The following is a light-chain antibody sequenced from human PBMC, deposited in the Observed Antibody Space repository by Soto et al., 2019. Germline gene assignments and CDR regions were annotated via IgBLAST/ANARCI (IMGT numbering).Light chain of an antibody. J-gene: IGKJ5*01. CDR2: AAS. V-gene: IGKV1-39*01. CDR3: QQSYSTPIT. CDR1: QSISSY. Sequence: EIHMAQPPASLSASVGDRVTITCRASQSISSYLNCYQQKPGKAPKVLIYAASSLQSGVPSRFSGSGSGTDFTLTVSSLQPEDSATYYCQQSYSTPITFGQGTRLEIK.